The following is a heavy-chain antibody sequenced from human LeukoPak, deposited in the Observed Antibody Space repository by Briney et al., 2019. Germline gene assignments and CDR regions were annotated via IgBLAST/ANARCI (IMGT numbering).Heavy chain of an antibody. D-gene: IGHD6-13*01. CDR1: GFTVSSKY. CDR3: AGPRLYSSSWYWSYFDY. V-gene: IGHV3-53*01. CDR2: IYASGST. J-gene: IGHJ4*02. Sequence: GGSLRLACAASGFTVSSKYMTWVRQAPGKGLEWVSLIYASGSTDYADSVKGRFTISRDNSKNTLYLQMNSLRAEDTAVYYCAGPRLYSSSWYWSYFDYWGQGTLVTVSS.